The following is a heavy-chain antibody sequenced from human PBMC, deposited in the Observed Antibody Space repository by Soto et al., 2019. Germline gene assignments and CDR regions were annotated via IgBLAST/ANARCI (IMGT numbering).Heavy chain of an antibody. J-gene: IGHJ5*02. CDR3: ARDHIRGYSYGLDWFDP. Sequence: QVQLVQSGGEVKKPGASVKVSCKASGYTFTSYGISWVRQAPGQGLEWMGWISAYNGNTNYAQKLQGRVTMTTDTSTSTAYMELRSLRSDDTAVYYCARDHIRGYSYGLDWFDPWGQGTLVTVSS. D-gene: IGHD5-18*01. CDR2: ISAYNGNT. CDR1: GYTFTSYG. V-gene: IGHV1-18*01.